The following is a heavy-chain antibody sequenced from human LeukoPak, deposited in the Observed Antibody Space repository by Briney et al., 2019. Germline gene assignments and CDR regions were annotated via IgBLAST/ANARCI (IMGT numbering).Heavy chain of an antibody. V-gene: IGHV3-23*01. CDR3: ARASWVSDPDAVR. CDR1: GFTFKTYA. Sequence: GGSLRLSCVVSGFTFKTYAMSWVRQAPARGPEWVSSLRGNDETFYADSVKGRFTLSRDDSRNTVYLQLNNLRVEDTAIYYCARASWVSDPDAVRWGQGTQVTVSS. D-gene: IGHD3-10*01. CDR2: LRGNDET. J-gene: IGHJ4*02.